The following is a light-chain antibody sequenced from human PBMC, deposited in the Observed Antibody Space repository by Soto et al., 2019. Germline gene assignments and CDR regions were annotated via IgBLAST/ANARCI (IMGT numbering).Light chain of an antibody. CDR2: AAS. Sequence: DIQLTQSPSFLSASVGDRVTITCRASQGISSYLAWYQQKPGKAPKLLIYAASTLQSGVPSRFSGSGSGTEFTLTISSLQPGDFATYYCQQLNSYPQNTFGQGTKLEIK. J-gene: IGKJ2*01. CDR1: QGISSY. V-gene: IGKV1-9*01. CDR3: QQLNSYPQNT.